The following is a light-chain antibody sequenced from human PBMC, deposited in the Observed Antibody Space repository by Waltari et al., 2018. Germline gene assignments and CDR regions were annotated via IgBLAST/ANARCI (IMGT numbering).Light chain of an antibody. J-gene: IGLJ3*02. CDR2: YDN. CDR1: NIGRQG. CDR3: QVWDTQSDNPWV. V-gene: IGLV3-21*04. Sequence: SSVLSQPPSVSVAPGQTARLTCGGINIGRQGVHWYQQKAGQATVLVMSYDNDRPLGIPGRFSGSNSGNTATLTISGVEAGDEADYFCQVWDTQSDNPWVFGAGTTLTVL.